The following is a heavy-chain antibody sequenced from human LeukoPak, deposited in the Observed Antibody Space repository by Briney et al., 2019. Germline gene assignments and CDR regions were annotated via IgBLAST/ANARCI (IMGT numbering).Heavy chain of an antibody. CDR2: IYPDGGNK. D-gene: IGHD1-14*01. CDR3: TRYNNDHFDY. Sequence: GGSLRLSCAASGFTFSSYGIHWVRQAPGKGLEWVAIIYPDGGNKYYAESVKGRFTISRDNSKNTMSVQMDDLRAEDTAVYYCTRYNNDHFDYWGQGTLVTVSS. J-gene: IGHJ4*02. CDR1: GFTFSSYG. V-gene: IGHV3-30*12.